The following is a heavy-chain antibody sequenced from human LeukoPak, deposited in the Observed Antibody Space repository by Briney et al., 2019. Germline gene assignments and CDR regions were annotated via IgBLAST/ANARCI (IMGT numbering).Heavy chain of an antibody. D-gene: IGHD3-10*01. CDR3: AGRLLWFGELS. CDR1: GFPFSSYE. Sequence: GGSLRLSCAASGFPFSSYEMNWVRQAPGKGLEWVSYISSSGSTIYYADSVKGRFTISRDNAKNSLYLQMNSLRAEDTAVYYCAGRLLWFGELSWGQGTLVTVSS. J-gene: IGHJ4*02. CDR2: ISSSGSTI. V-gene: IGHV3-48*03.